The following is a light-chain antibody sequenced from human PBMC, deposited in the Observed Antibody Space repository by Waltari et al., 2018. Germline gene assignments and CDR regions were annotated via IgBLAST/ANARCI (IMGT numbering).Light chain of an antibody. CDR2: EVT. Sequence: QSAPTQPASVSGSPGQSITISCTGTSSDIGSYDLVSWYQQHPGKTPTHMIDEVTKRPAGVSTRFSSSKSGNTASLTISGLQADDEADYYCYSYANGRVFGGGTKLTVL. CDR3: YSYANGRV. CDR1: SSDIGSYDL. V-gene: IGLV2-23*02. J-gene: IGLJ3*02.